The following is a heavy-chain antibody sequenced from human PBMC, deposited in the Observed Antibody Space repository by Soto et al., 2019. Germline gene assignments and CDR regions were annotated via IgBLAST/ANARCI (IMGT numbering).Heavy chain of an antibody. D-gene: IGHD3-10*01. CDR1: GFTFSTYG. CDR3: ARSIYYDSTIYYNARSFDY. V-gene: IGHV3-48*02. CDR2: ISGSSSMI. J-gene: IGHJ4*02. Sequence: GGSLRLSCAASGFTFSTYGMNWVRQAPGKGLEWVSYISGSSSMISYTDSMKGRFTISRDNVKNSLYLQMSSLRDEDTAIYYCARSIYYDSTIYYNARSFDYWGQGTLVTVSS.